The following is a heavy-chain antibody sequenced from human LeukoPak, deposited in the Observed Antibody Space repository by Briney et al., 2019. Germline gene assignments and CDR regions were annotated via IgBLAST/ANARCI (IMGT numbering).Heavy chain of an antibody. CDR2: ISDDGSKN. D-gene: IGHD3-9*01. CDR3: ARDPGFDWFLSRFFFDS. Sequence: PGGSLRLSCAASGFTFKAYAMHWVRQAPGKWLEWVAVISDDGSKNHYADSVKGRLTISRDNSKNTLYLQMNSLKTEDTAVYYCARDPGFDWFLSRFFFDSWGQGTLVTVSS. J-gene: IGHJ4*02. V-gene: IGHV3-30*04. CDR1: GFTFKAYA.